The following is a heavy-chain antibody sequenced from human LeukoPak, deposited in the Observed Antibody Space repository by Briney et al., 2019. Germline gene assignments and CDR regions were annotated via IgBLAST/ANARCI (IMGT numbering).Heavy chain of an antibody. CDR2: ISGSGGST. CDR1: GFTFSSYA. V-gene: IGHV3-23*01. J-gene: IGHJ4*02. Sequence: GGSLRLSCAASGFTFSSYAMSWVRQAPGKGLEWVSAISGSGGSTYYADSVKGRFTISRDNSKNTLYLQMNSLRAEDTAVYYCAKDSYYYDGSDYYGGERVFDYWGQGTLVTVSS. CDR3: AKDSYYYDGSDYYGGERVFDY. D-gene: IGHD3-22*01.